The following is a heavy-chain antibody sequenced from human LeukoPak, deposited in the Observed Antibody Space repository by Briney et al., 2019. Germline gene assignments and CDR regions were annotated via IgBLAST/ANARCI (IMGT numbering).Heavy chain of an antibody. CDR1: GGSISSYY. V-gene: IGHV4-59*01. CDR2: IYYSGST. J-gene: IGHJ3*02. CDR3: ARVTTCARAFDI. Sequence: PSETLSLTCTVSGGSISSYYWSWIRQPPGKGLEWIGYIYYSGSTNYNPSLKSRVTISVDTSKNQFSLKLSSVTAADTAVYYCARVTTCARAFDIWGQGTMVTVSS. D-gene: IGHD1-14*01.